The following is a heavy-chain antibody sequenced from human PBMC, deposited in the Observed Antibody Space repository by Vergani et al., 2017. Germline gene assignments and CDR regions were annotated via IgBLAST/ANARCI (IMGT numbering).Heavy chain of an antibody. V-gene: IGHV3-15*01. CDR3: TAGSIAARWVYYYYGMDV. CDR1: GFTFSNAW. Sequence: EVQLLESGGGLVQPGGSLRLSCAASGFTFSNAWMSWVRQAPGKGLEWVGRIKSKTDGGTTDYAAPVKGRFTISRDDSKNTLYLQMNSLKTEDTAVYYCTAGSIAARWVYYYYGMDVWGQGTTVTVSS. D-gene: IGHD6-6*01. CDR2: IKSKTDGGTT. J-gene: IGHJ6*02.